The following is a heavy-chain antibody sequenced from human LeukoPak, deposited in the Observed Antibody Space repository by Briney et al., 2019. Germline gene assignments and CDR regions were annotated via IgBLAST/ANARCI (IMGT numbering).Heavy chain of an antibody. J-gene: IGHJ4*02. CDR2: ISGSGGST. CDR3: ASLDDERGFDY. D-gene: IGHD3-3*01. CDR1: GFTFSSYA. V-gene: IGHV3-23*01. Sequence: GGSLRLSCAASGFTFSSYAMSWVRQAPGKGLEWVSAISGSGGSTYYADSVKGRFTIPRDNSKNTLYLQMNSLRAEDTAVYYCASLDDERGFDYWGQGTLVTVSS.